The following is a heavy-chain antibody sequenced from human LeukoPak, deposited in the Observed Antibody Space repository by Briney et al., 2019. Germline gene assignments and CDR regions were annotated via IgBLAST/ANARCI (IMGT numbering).Heavy chain of an antibody. CDR2: ISGSGGST. CDR1: GFTFSSYA. D-gene: IGHD3-3*01. CDR3: ARGVIFGVTTRGYGMDV. V-gene: IGHV3-23*01. J-gene: IGHJ6*02. Sequence: GGSLRLSCAASGFTFSSYAMSWVRQAPGKGLEWVSAISGSGGSTYYADSVKGRFTISRDNSKNTLYLQMNSLRFEDTAVYYCARGVIFGVTTRGYGMDVWSQGTTVTVSS.